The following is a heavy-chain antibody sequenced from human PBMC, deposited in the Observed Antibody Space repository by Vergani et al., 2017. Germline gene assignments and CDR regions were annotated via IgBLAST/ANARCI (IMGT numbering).Heavy chain of an antibody. CDR2: VFHRGTT. Sequence: QLQLQESGPRLVKPSETLSLTCAVSGGSISHSDFFWGWIRQPPGKGLEWVGTVFHRGTTYYNPTLESRVSISMDASRNEFSLILNSVTAADSAIYYCAGRNAYSRSEGKPFDFWGQGTLVTVSS. D-gene: IGHD6-13*01. V-gene: IGHV4-39*01. J-gene: IGHJ4*02. CDR3: AGRNAYSRSEGKPFDF. CDR1: GGSISHSDFF.